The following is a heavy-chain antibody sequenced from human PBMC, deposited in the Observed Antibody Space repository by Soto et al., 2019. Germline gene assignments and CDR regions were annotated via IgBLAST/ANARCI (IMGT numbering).Heavy chain of an antibody. D-gene: IGHD2-21*02. J-gene: IGHJ3*02. Sequence: DSLTISCKGSGDSFTSYWISLVRQMRGKCLEWMGRIDPSDSYTNYSPSFQGHVTISADKSISTAYLQWSSLKASDTAMYYCARQTAPLAYCGGDCYYNAFDIWGQGTMVTVSS. V-gene: IGHV5-10-1*01. CDR3: ARQTAPLAYCGGDCYYNAFDI. CDR2: IDPSDSYT. CDR1: GDSFTSYW.